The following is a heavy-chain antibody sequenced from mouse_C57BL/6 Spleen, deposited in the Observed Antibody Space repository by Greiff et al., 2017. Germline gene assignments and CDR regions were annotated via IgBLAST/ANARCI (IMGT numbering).Heavy chain of an antibody. Sequence: VQLQQPGAELVKPGASVKMSCKASGYTFTSYWITWVKQRPGQGLEWIGDIYPGSGSTNYNEKFKSKATLTVDTSSSTAYMQLSSLTSEDSAVYYCARVTTVVDQAWFAYWGQGTLVTVSA. CDR2: IYPGSGST. V-gene: IGHV1-55*01. J-gene: IGHJ3*01. CDR1: GYTFTSYW. D-gene: IGHD1-1*01. CDR3: ARVTTVVDQAWFAY.